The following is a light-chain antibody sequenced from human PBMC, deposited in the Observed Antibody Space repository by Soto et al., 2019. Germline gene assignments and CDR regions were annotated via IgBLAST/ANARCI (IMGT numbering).Light chain of an antibody. V-gene: IGKV1-5*01. CDR2: DVS. CDR3: QQYDYSRT. CDR1: QSIAAS. J-gene: IGKJ1*01. Sequence: DVQMTQSPSTLSASVGDSVTITCRASQSIAASLAWYQLKPGEAPKLLIYDVSNLESGVPSRFSGSGSGTEFSLTIRGLHAGDFAAYYYQQYDYSRTFGQGTKVEIK.